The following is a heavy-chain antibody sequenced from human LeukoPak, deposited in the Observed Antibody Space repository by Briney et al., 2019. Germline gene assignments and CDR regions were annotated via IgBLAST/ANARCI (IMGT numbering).Heavy chain of an antibody. Sequence: PSETLSLTCTVSGGSISSYYWSWIRQPPGKGLEWIGYIYYSGSTNYNPSLKSRVTISVDMSKNQFSLKLSSVTAADTAVYYCARGEAVAVGGFDYWGQGTLVTVSS. V-gene: IGHV4-59*01. D-gene: IGHD6-19*01. CDR3: ARGEAVAVGGFDY. CDR2: IYYSGST. J-gene: IGHJ4*02. CDR1: GGSISSYY.